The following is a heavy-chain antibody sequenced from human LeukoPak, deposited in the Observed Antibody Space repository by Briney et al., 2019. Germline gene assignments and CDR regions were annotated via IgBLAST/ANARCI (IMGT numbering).Heavy chain of an antibody. Sequence: PGRSLRLSCAASGFTFSSYWMIWVRQAPGKGLEWVASIKEDGSEKYYVDSVKGRFTISRDKARNSLYLQMNRLRVEDTAMYFCVRGPYGPDYWGQGTLVTVSS. CDR3: VRGPYGPDY. J-gene: IGHJ4*02. V-gene: IGHV3-7*01. D-gene: IGHD4-17*01. CDR2: IKEDGSEK. CDR1: GFTFSSYW.